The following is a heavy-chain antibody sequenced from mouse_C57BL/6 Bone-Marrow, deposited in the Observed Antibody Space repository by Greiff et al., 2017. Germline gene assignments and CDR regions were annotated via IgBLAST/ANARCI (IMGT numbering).Heavy chain of an antibody. CDR3: RFYGREYFDV. J-gene: IGHJ1*03. Sequence: EVMLVESGGGLVQPGGSMKLSCAASGFTFSDAWMDWVRQSPEKGLEWVAEIRNKANNHATYYAESVKGRFTISRDESKSSVYLQMNSLRAEDTGIYYCRFYGREYFDVWGTGTTVTVSS. V-gene: IGHV6-6*01. D-gene: IGHD1-1*01. CDR1: GFTFSDAW. CDR2: IRNKANNHAT.